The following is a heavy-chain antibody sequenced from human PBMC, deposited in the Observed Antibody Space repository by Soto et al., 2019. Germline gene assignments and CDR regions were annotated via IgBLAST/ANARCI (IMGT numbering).Heavy chain of an antibody. D-gene: IGHD4-17*01. J-gene: IGHJ6*02. V-gene: IGHV1-69*01. CDR3: ARAPQSGTVTTYYYYGMDV. CDR2: IIPIFGTA. CDR1: GGTFSSYA. Sequence: QVQLVQSGAEVKKPGSSVKVSCKASGGTFSSYAISWVRQAPGQGLEWMGGIIPIFGTANYAQKFQGRVTITADESTSTAYMELSSLRSEDTAVYYCARAPQSGTVTTYYYYGMDVWGQGTTVTVSS.